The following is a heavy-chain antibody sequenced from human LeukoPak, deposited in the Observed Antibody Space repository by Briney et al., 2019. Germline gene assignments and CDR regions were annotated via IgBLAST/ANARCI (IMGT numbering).Heavy chain of an antibody. CDR3: ARGPRDYVWGSYRYRQNAFDI. V-gene: IGHV4-34*01. D-gene: IGHD3-16*02. CDR2: INHSGST. Sequence: MPSETLSLTCAVYGGSFSGYYWSWIRQPPGKGLEWIGEINHSGSTNYNPSLKSRVTISVDTSKNQFSLKLSSVTAADTAVYYCARGPRDYVWGSYRYRQNAFDIWGQGTMVTVSS. J-gene: IGHJ3*02. CDR1: GGSFSGYY.